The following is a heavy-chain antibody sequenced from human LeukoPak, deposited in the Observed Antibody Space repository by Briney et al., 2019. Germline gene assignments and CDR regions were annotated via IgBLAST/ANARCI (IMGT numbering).Heavy chain of an antibody. Sequence: GGSLRLSCAASGFTLSGYTMNWVRQAPGKGLQWVSSISTSSTYIYYADSVRGRFTISRDNAENSLYLQMSSLRAEDTAVYYCAREESYCNGDYSPAWGQGTLVTVSS. CDR3: AREESYCNGDYSPA. CDR2: ISTSSTYI. J-gene: IGHJ5*02. D-gene: IGHD2-21*02. V-gene: IGHV3-21*01. CDR1: GFTLSGYT.